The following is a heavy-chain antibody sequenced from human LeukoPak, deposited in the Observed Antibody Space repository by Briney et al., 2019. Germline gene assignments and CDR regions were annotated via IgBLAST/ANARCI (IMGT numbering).Heavy chain of an antibody. V-gene: IGHV4-39*01. CDR3: ASQGPEGVVPAALDY. Sequence: PSETLSLTCTVSGGSISSSSYYWGWIRQPPGKGLEWIGSIYYSGSTYYNPSLKSRVTISVDTSKNQFSLKLSSVTAADTAVYYSASQGPEGVVPAALDYWGQGTLVTFSS. CDR2: IYYSGST. D-gene: IGHD2-2*01. CDR1: GGSISSSSYY. J-gene: IGHJ4*02.